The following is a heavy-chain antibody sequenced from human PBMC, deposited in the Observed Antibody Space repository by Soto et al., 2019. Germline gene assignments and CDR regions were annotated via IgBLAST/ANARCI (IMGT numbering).Heavy chain of an antibody. J-gene: IGHJ4*02. CDR1: GFTFSDYY. Sequence: PGGSLRLSCAASGFTFSDYYMSWIRQAPGKGLEWVSYISSSSSYTYYADSVKGRFTISRDNSKNTLYLQMNSLRAEDTAVYYCARRLRYFDWLPMAPWDYWGQGTLVTVSS. D-gene: IGHD3-9*01. CDR2: ISSSSSYT. V-gene: IGHV3-11*03. CDR3: ARRLRYFDWLPMAPWDY.